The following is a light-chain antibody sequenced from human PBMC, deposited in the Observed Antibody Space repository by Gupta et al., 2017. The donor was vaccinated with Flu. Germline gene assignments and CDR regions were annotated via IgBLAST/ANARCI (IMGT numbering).Light chain of an antibody. V-gene: IGKV3-20*01. J-gene: IGKJ3*01. CDR3: QQYDDSPFS. Sequence: EIVLTQSPGTLSVSPGETATLSCRASQSVSSGYLAWHQQKPGQAPRLLIYDVSRRATGIPGRFSGSGSGTDFTLTISRLEPEDFAVYFCQQYDDSPFSFGPGTKVDFK. CDR1: QSVSSGY. CDR2: DVS.